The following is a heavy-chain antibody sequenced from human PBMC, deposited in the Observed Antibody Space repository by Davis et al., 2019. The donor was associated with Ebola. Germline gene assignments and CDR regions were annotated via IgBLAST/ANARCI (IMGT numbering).Heavy chain of an antibody. CDR1: GGSISSYS. Sequence: SETLSLTCTVSGGSISSYSWSWIRQPPGKGLEWIGYIYHSGSTYYNPSLKSRVTISVDRSKNQFSLKLSSVTAADTAVYYCASAGYSYGFDYWGQGTLVTVSS. CDR3: ASAGYSYGFDY. J-gene: IGHJ4*02. D-gene: IGHD5-18*01. CDR2: IYHSGST. V-gene: IGHV4-30-2*01.